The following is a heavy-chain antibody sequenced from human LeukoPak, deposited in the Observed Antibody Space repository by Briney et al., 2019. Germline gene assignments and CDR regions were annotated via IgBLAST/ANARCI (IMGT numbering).Heavy chain of an antibody. V-gene: IGHV3-30-3*01. CDR1: GFTFSSYA. CDR2: ISYDGSNK. J-gene: IGHJ4*02. CDR3: ARSQVQGRYYESSGYHFDY. Sequence: GRSLRLSCAASGFTFSSYAMHWVRQAPGKGLEWVAVISYDGSNKYYADSVKGRFTISRDNSKNTLYLQMNSLRAEDTAVYYCARSQVQGRYYESSGYHFDYWGQGTLGTVSS. D-gene: IGHD3-22*01.